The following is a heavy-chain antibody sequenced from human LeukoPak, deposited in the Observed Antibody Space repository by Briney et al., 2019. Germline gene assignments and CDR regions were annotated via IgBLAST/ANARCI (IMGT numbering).Heavy chain of an antibody. CDR1: GFTFSSYD. CDR3: ARDKEFSSGWYFDN. J-gene: IGHJ4*02. V-gene: IGHV3-48*03. Sequence: GGSLRLSCAASGFTFSSYDMNWVRQAPGKGLEWVSYISSSGSGSTKFYADSVKSRFTISRDNAENSLYLQMNSLRVEDTAVYYCARDKEFSSGWYFDNWGQGTLVTVSS. CDR2: ISSSGSGSTK. D-gene: IGHD6-19*01.